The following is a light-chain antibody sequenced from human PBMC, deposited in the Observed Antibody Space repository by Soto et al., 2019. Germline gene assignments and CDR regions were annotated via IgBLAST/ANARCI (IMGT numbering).Light chain of an antibody. CDR2: DAS. J-gene: IGKJ1*01. V-gene: IGKV3-20*01. CDR3: QQYGSSPPT. CDR1: QTVRNNY. Sequence: EFVLTQSPGTLSLSPVERATLSCMASQTVRNNYLAWYQQKPGQAPRLLIYDASSRATGIPDRFSGSGSGTDFSLTISRLEPEDFAVYYCQQYGSSPPTFGQGTKVDIK.